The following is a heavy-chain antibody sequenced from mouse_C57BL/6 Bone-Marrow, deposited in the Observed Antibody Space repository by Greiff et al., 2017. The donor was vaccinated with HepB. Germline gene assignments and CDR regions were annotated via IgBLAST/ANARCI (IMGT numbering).Heavy chain of an antibody. CDR3: ARYYYGSSYWYFDV. J-gene: IGHJ1*03. V-gene: IGHV1-82*01. D-gene: IGHD1-1*01. CDR2: IYPGDGDT. Sequence: QVQLQQSGPELVKPGASVKISCKASGYAFSSSWMNWVKQRPGKGLEWIGRIYPGDGDTNYNGKFKGKATLTADKSSSTAYMQLSSLTSEDSAVYFCARYYYGSSYWYFDVWGTETTVTVSS. CDR1: GYAFSSSW.